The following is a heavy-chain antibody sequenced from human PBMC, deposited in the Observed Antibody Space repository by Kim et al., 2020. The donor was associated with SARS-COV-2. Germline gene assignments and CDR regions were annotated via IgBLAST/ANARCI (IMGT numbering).Heavy chain of an antibody. CDR2: T. V-gene: IGHV1-8*01. Sequence: TGYAQKFQCRVTMTRNTSISTAYMELSSLRSEDTAVYYCARVLRGWLTDYWGQGTLVTVSS. D-gene: IGHD6-19*01. J-gene: IGHJ4*02. CDR3: ARVLRGWLTDY.